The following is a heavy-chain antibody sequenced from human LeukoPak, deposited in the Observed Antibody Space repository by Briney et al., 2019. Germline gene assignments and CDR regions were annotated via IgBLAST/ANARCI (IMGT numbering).Heavy chain of an antibody. V-gene: IGHV1-58*01. CDR2: IVVGGGNT. CDR3: AAEIYGGNSDCCSFDF. Sequence: GASVKVSCKASGFTFSRSAVQWVRQARGQPLEWIGWIVVGGGNTNYAQRFQDRLTITRDMSTNTAYMELRSLRSEDTAVYFCAAEIYGGNSDCCSFDFWGQGTPVTVSS. J-gene: IGHJ3*01. CDR1: GFTFSRSA. D-gene: IGHD4-23*01.